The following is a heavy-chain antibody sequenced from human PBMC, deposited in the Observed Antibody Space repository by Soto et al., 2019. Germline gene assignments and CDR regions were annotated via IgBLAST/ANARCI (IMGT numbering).Heavy chain of an antibody. J-gene: IGHJ6*02. CDR1: GGTFSSYA. CDR3: ARDMGGLPGYYYYGMDV. V-gene: IGHV1-69*01. CDR2: IIPIFGTA. D-gene: IGHD3-16*01. Sequence: QVQLVQSGAEVKKPGSSVKVSCKASGGTFSSYAISWVRQAPGQGLEWMGGIIPIFGTANYAQKFQGRVTITADESTSTAYMELSSLRSEDTAVYYCARDMGGLPGYYYYGMDVWGQGTTVTVSS.